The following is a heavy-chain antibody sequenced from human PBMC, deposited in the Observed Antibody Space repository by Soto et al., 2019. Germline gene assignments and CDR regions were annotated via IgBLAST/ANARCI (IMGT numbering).Heavy chain of an antibody. D-gene: IGHD3-10*01. Sequence: TGGSLRLSCADSGFTFNSYAMHWVRQAPGKGLEWVAVISYDGSNKYYADSVKGRFTISRDNSKNTLYLQMNSLRAEDTAVYYCARVRYYYGNIFDYWGQGTLVTVSS. CDR1: GFTFNSYA. CDR2: ISYDGSNK. CDR3: ARVRYYYGNIFDY. J-gene: IGHJ4*02. V-gene: IGHV3-30-3*01.